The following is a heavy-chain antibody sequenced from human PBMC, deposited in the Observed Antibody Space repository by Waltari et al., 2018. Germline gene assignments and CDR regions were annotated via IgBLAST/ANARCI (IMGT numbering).Heavy chain of an antibody. J-gene: IGHJ3*01. D-gene: IGHD1-7*01. CDR3: ASGNSHAFDL. V-gene: IGHV3-74*01. CDR1: GFTFSSYW. CDR2: INSDGSGT. Sequence: EVQLVESGGGLVQPGGSLRVSCTASGFTFSSYWMHWVRQGPGKGLVWDSRINSDGSGTSYADSAKGRFTISRDNAKNTLFLQMNSLTGEDTAVYYCASGNSHAFDLWGQGTMVTVSS.